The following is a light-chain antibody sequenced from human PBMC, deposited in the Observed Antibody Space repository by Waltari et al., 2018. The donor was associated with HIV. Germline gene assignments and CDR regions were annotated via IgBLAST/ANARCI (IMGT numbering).Light chain of an antibody. Sequence: DIQMTHSPSTLSASVGARVTITCRASQSINNWLAWYQQKPGKAPKVLIYTASSLESGVPSRFSGSGSGTEFTLTISSLQPDDFATYYCQQYYNYRWTFGQGTRVEIK. CDR2: TAS. V-gene: IGKV1-5*03. J-gene: IGKJ1*01. CDR1: QSINNW. CDR3: QQYYNYRWT.